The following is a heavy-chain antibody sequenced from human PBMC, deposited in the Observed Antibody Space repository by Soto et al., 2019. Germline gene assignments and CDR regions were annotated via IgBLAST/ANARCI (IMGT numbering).Heavy chain of an antibody. Sequence: GASVKVSCKASGGTFSSYTISWVRQAPGQGLEWMGRIIPILGIANYAQKFQGRVTITADKSTSTAYMELSSLRSEDTAVYYCARRSHCSGGSCYSGESWFDPWGQGTLVTVSS. J-gene: IGHJ5*02. D-gene: IGHD2-15*01. CDR2: IIPILGIA. CDR1: GGTFSSYT. V-gene: IGHV1-69*02. CDR3: ARRSHCSGGSCYSGESWFDP.